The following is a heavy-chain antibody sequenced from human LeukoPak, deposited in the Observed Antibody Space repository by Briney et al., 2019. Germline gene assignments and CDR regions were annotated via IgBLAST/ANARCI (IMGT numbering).Heavy chain of an antibody. Sequence: PLASVKVSCKASGYTFTSYDINWVRQATGQGLEWMGWMNPNSGNTGYAQKFQGRVTMTRDTSISTAYMELSRLRSDDTAVYYCARMGGDYVWYFDYWGQGTLVTVSS. D-gene: IGHD4-17*01. V-gene: IGHV1-8*01. CDR2: MNPNSGNT. J-gene: IGHJ4*02. CDR3: ARMGGDYVWYFDY. CDR1: GYTFTSYD.